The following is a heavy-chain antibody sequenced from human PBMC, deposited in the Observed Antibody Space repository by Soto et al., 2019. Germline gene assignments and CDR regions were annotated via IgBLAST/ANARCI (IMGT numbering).Heavy chain of an antibody. CDR2: IYSGGST. D-gene: IGHD3-22*01. Sequence: GGSLRLSCAASGFTVSSNYMSWVRQTPGKGLEWVSVIYSGGSTYYADSVKGRFTISRDNSKNTLYLQMNSLRAEATAVYYCARGEYGSSGFFDYWGQGTLVTVSS. J-gene: IGHJ4*02. CDR3: ARGEYGSSGFFDY. V-gene: IGHV3-53*01. CDR1: GFTVSSNY.